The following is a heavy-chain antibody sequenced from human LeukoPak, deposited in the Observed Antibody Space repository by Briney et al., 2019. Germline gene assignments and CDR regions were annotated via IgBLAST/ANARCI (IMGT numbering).Heavy chain of an antibody. V-gene: IGHV1-46*01. CDR2: INPSGGST. J-gene: IGHJ4*02. CDR1: GYTFTSYY. D-gene: IGHD6-13*01. Sequence: ASVKVSCKASGYTFTSYYMHWVRQAPGQGLEWMGIINPSGGSTSYAQKFQGRVTMTEDTSTDTAYMELSSLRSEDTAVYYCATAPMGQQLVPSYFDYWGQGTLVTVSP. CDR3: ATAPMGQQLVPSYFDY.